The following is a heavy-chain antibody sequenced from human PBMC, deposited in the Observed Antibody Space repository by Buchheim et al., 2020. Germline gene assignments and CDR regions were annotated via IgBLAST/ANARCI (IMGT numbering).Heavy chain of an antibody. J-gene: IGHJ5*02. CDR3: VRDGVAEGLYFDL. CDR2: IKPNESEK. V-gene: IGHV3-7*03. CDR1: GFPFSQHW. D-gene: IGHD2-15*01. Sequence: EVQLVESGGGLVQPGGSLILSCAASGFPFSQHWMSWVRQAPGKGLEWVANIKPNESEKQYSDSVRGRLIISRENANNLLYLHMNVLRAEDTALYYCVRDGVAEGLYFDLWGQGTL.